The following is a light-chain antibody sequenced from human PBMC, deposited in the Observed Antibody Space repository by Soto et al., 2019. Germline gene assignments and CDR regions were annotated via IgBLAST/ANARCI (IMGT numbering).Light chain of an antibody. CDR3: ASWDDRLNGVI. Sequence: VLTQPPSASGTPGQRVTISCSGSNSNIGSNTVNWYQQLPGTAPKLLIYDNNKRPSGVPGRFSDSKSGTSASLAISGLQSEDEADYYCASWDDRLNGVIFGGGTKLTVL. V-gene: IGLV1-44*01. CDR1: NSNIGSNT. CDR2: DNN. J-gene: IGLJ2*01.